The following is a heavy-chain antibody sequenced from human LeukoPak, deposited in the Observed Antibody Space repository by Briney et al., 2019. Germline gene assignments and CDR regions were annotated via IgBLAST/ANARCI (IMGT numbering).Heavy chain of an antibody. Sequence: GESLKISSKGSGYSFTSYWIGWVRQMPGKGLEWMGIIYPGDSDTRYSPSFQGQVTISADKSISTAYLQWSSLKASDTAMYYCARAYYGSGSSNDAFDIWGQGTMVTVSS. CDR3: ARAYYGSGSSNDAFDI. CDR1: GYSFTSYW. J-gene: IGHJ3*02. D-gene: IGHD3-10*01. CDR2: IYPGDSDT. V-gene: IGHV5-51*01.